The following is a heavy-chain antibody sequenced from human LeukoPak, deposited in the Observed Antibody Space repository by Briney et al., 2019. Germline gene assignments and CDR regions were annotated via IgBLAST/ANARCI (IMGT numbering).Heavy chain of an antibody. CDR1: GFTFSSYG. Sequence: GRSLRLSCAASGFTFSSYGMHWVRQAPGKGLEWVAVISYDGSNKYYADSVKGRFTISRDNSKNTLNLQMNSLRAEDTAVYYCAKDPRDRGELAVGGPGFDYWGQGTLVTVSP. J-gene: IGHJ4*02. CDR2: ISYDGSNK. V-gene: IGHV3-30*18. CDR3: AKDPRDRGELAVGGPGFDY. D-gene: IGHD6-19*01.